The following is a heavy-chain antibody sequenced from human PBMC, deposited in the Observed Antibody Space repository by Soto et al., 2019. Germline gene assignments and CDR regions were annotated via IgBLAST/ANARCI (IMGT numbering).Heavy chain of an antibody. D-gene: IGHD6-13*01. V-gene: IGHV4-4*07. Sequence: SATLSLTCTVSGGSISSYYWSWIRQPAGKGLEWIGRIYTSGSTNYNPSLKSRVTMSVDTSKNQFSLKLSSVTAADTAVYYCARETPYSSSWYWFDPWGQGTLVTVSS. CDR2: IYTSGST. J-gene: IGHJ5*02. CDR1: GGSISSYY. CDR3: ARETPYSSSWYWFDP.